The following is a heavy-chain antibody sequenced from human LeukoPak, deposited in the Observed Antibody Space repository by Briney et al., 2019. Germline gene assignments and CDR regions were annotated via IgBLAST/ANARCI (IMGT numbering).Heavy chain of an antibody. CDR2: IYSGGST. Sequence: GGSLRLSCAASGFTFSSYSMNWVRQAPGKGLEWVSVIYSGGSTYYADSVKGRFTISRDNSKNTLYLQMNSLRAEDTAVYYCARADYSSSWYYFDYWGQGTLVTVSS. CDR3: ARADYSSSWYYFDY. J-gene: IGHJ4*02. V-gene: IGHV3-53*01. D-gene: IGHD6-13*01. CDR1: GFTFSSYS.